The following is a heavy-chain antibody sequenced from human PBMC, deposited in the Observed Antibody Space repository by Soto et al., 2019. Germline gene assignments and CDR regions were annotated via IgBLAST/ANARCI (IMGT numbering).Heavy chain of an antibody. Sequence: GGSLRLSCAASGFAFSSYGIHWVRQAPGKGLEWVAVISHDGSKTNYADSVKGRFTISRDNSKDTVYLQMNSLRAEDTAVYYCAKSVYNWNDGFFDYWGQGTLVTVSS. J-gene: IGHJ4*02. CDR1: GFAFSSYG. V-gene: IGHV3-30*18. CDR3: AKSVYNWNDGFFDY. D-gene: IGHD1-1*01. CDR2: ISHDGSKT.